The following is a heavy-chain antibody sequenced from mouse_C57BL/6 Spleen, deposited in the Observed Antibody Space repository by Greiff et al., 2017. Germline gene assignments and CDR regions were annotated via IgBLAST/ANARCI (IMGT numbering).Heavy chain of an antibody. CDR1: GYTFTSYW. D-gene: IGHD4-1*01. CDR2: IYPSDSET. CDR3: ARSVTGTGAMDY. J-gene: IGHJ4*01. V-gene: IGHV1-61*01. Sequence: QVHVKQPGAELVRPGSSVKLSCKASGYTFTSYWMDWVKQRPGQGLEWIGNIYPSDSETHYNQKFKDKATLTVDKSSSTAYMQLSSLTSEDSAVYYCARSVTGTGAMDYWGQGTSVTVSS.